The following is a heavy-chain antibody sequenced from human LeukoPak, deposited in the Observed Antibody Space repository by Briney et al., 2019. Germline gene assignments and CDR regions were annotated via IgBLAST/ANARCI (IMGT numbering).Heavy chain of an antibody. D-gene: IGHD6-13*01. CDR3: ARGGEAAPIGGAFDI. Sequence: PSETLSLTCTVSGGSISSSSYYWGWIRQPPGKGLEWIGSIYYSGSTYYNPSLKSRVTISVDTSKNHFSLMLTSVTAADTAVYYCARGGEAAPIGGAFDIWGQGTMVTVSS. V-gene: IGHV4-39*07. CDR2: IYYSGST. CDR1: GGSISSSSYY. J-gene: IGHJ3*02.